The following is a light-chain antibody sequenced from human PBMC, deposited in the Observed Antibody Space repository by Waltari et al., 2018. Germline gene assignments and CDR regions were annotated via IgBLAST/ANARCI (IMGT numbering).Light chain of an antibody. J-gene: IGKJ3*01. CDR2: GAS. CDR3: QQYYSTPPT. Sequence: DIVMTQSPNFLAVSLGERATINCKSSQNVLYRSNNRSYLAWYQQKPGQPPKLLIYGASTRESGVPDRFSGSGSGTDFTLTISSLQAEDVAVYYCQQYYSTPPTLGPGTKVDIK. CDR1: QNVLYRSNNRSY. V-gene: IGKV4-1*01.